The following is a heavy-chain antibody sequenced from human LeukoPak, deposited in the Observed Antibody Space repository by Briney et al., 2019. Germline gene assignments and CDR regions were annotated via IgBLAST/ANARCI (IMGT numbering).Heavy chain of an antibody. Sequence: ASVKVSCKASGYTFTGYYMHWVRQAPGQGLEWMGWINPNSGGTNYAQKFQGRVTMTRDPFISTAYMELSRLSSDDTAVYYCARDHFDFWSGYSATYFDYWGQGTLVIVSS. CDR1: GYTFTGYY. CDR2: INPNSGGT. CDR3: ARDHFDFWSGYSATYFDY. J-gene: IGHJ4*02. D-gene: IGHD3-3*01. V-gene: IGHV1-2*02.